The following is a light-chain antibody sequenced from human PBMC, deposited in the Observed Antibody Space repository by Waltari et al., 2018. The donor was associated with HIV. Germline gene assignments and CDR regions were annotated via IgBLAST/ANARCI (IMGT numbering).Light chain of an antibody. V-gene: IGLV1-40*01. CDR3: QSYDTSLGGSV. CDR1: SSNIGAGYD. J-gene: IGLJ3*02. CDR2: ANH. Sequence: QSVLTQPPSVSGAPGQRVTISCTGSSSNIGAGYDVHWYQQLPGTAPKLFIYANHKRPAGIPDRFSGSKSGTSASLAITGLRAEDEGDYYCQSYDTSLGGSVFGGGTKLTVL.